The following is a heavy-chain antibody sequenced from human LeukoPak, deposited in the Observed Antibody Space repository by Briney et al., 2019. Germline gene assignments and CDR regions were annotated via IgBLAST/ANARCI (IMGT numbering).Heavy chain of an antibody. D-gene: IGHD4-17*01. CDR1: GFTFSSNW. Sequence: GGSLRLSCAASGFTFSSNWLSWVRHAPRKGLEWVANIKQDGSEKTYDNSAMDGFTISRDDATNSLYLQLKSMMTEAEAAYYYARVSPNTVTSLQYFDYWGQGTLVSVSS. CDR2: IKQDGSEK. V-gene: IGHV3-7*01. J-gene: IGHJ4*02. CDR3: ARVSPNTVTSLQYFDY.